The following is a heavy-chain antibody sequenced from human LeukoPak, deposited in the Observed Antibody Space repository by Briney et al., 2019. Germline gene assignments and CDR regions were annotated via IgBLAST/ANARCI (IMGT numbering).Heavy chain of an antibody. CDR2: IYYSGST. D-gene: IGHD3-16*02. Sequence: SETLSLTCTVSGGSISSGDYYWSWIRQPPGKGLEWIGYIYYSGSTYYNPSLKSRVTISVDTSKNQFSLKLSSVTAADTAVYYCARDPVSVSPHAFDIWGQGTMVTVSS. J-gene: IGHJ3*02. CDR3: ARDPVSVSPHAFDI. V-gene: IGHV4-30-4*08. CDR1: GGSISSGDYY.